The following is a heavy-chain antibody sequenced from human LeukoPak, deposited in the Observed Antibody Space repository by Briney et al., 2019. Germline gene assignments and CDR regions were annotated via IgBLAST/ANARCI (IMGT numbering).Heavy chain of an antibody. Sequence: SETLSLTCTVSSGSISSYYWSWIRQPPGKGLEWIGYIYYSGSTNYNPSLKSRVTISVDTSKNQFSLKLSSVTAPDAAVYYCASPEGGIWGQGTLVTVSS. V-gene: IGHV4-59*01. D-gene: IGHD6-13*01. CDR1: SGSISSYY. CDR2: IYYSGST. J-gene: IGHJ4*02. CDR3: ASPEGGI.